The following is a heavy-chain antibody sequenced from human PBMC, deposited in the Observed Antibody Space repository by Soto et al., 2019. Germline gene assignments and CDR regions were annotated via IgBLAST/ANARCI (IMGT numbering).Heavy chain of an antibody. J-gene: IGHJ6*02. Sequence: LRLSCAASGFTFSSYSMNWVRQAPGKGLEWVSSISSSSSYIYYADSVKGRFTISRDNAKNSLYLQMNSLRAEDAAVYYCARGTSYYYGSGGMDVWGQGTKVTVYS. CDR3: ARGTSYYYGSGGMDV. CDR2: ISSSSSYI. CDR1: GFTFSSYS. D-gene: IGHD3-10*01. V-gene: IGHV3-21*01.